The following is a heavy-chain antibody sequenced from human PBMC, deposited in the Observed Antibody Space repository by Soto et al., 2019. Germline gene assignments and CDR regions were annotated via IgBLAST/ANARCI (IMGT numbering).Heavy chain of an antibody. CDR1: GGSFSGYY. CDR3: ARSKMVRGPKRAFDI. V-gene: IGHV4-34*01. J-gene: IGHJ3*02. D-gene: IGHD3-10*01. Sequence: SETLSLTCAVYGGSFSGYYWSWIRQPPGKGLEWIGEINHSGSTNYNPSLKSRVTISVDTSKNQFSLKLSSVTAADTAVYYCARSKMVRGPKRAFDIWGQGTMVTVSS. CDR2: INHSGST.